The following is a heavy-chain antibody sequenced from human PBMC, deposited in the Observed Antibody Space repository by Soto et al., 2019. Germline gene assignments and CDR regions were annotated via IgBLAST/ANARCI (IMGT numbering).Heavy chain of an antibody. J-gene: IGHJ6*02. CDR1: GYTFTSYA. CDR3: ARDPRYYGMDV. Sequence: QVQLVQSGAEEKKPGASVKVSCKASGYTFTSYAMHWVRQAPGQRLEWMGWINAGNGNTKYSQKFQGRVTLTRDTSASTAYMELSSLRSEDTAVYYCARDPRYYGMDVWGQGTTVTVSS. CDR2: INAGNGNT. V-gene: IGHV1-3*05.